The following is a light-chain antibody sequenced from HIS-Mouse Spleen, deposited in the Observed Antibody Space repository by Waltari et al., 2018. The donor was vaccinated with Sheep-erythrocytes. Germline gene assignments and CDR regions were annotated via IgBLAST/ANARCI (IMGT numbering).Light chain of an antibody. J-gene: IGLJ2*01. Sequence: SYALTQPPSVSVSPGQTASITCPGDKLGDKYACWYQQKPGQSPVLVSYQDSKRPSGIPERFSGSNSGNTATLTISGTQAMDEADYYCQAWDSSTAVFGGGTKLTVL. V-gene: IGLV3-1*01. CDR1: KLGDKY. CDR2: QDS. CDR3: QAWDSSTAV.